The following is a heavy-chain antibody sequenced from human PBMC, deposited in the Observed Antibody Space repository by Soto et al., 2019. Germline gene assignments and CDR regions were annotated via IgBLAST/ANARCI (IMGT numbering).Heavy chain of an antibody. D-gene: IGHD3-10*02. CDR1: GFTFDDYT. CDR3: AKDIGFVLSLDY. V-gene: IGHV3-43*01. J-gene: IGHJ4*02. CDR2: ISWDGGST. Sequence: EVQLVESGGVVVQPGGSLRLSCAASGFTFDDYTMHWVRQAPGKGLEWVSLISWDGGSTYYADSVKGRFTISRDNSKNSLYLQMNSLRTEDTALYYCAKDIGFVLSLDYWGQGTLVTVSS.